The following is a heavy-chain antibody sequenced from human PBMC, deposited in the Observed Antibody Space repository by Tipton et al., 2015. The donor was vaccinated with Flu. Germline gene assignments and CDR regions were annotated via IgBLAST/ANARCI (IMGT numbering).Heavy chain of an antibody. Sequence: TLSLTCDVSGYFISSGYYWGWIRQPPGKGLEWIGSIFHSGDTLYNPSLKPRVTVSVDTLKNQFSLKVTSVTAADTALYYCTRHANYGSGSPYYFDHWGQGSLVTVSS. D-gene: IGHD3-10*01. J-gene: IGHJ4*02. CDR2: IFHSGDT. CDR1: GYFISSGYY. CDR3: TRHANYGSGSPYYFDH. V-gene: IGHV4-38-2*01.